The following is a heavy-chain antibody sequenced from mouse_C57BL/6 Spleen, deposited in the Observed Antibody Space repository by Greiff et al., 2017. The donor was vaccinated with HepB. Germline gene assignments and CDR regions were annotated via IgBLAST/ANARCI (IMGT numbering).Heavy chain of an antibody. CDR2: IDPEDGDT. Sequence: EVQLQQSGAELVRPGASVKLSCTASGFNIKDYYMHWVKQRPEQGLEWIGRIDPEDGDTEYAPKFQGKATMTADTSSNTAYLQLSSLTSEDTAVYYCTTGLRRGEAMDYWGQGTSVTVSS. CDR1: GFNIKDYY. J-gene: IGHJ4*01. D-gene: IGHD2-2*01. V-gene: IGHV14-1*01. CDR3: TTGLRRGEAMDY.